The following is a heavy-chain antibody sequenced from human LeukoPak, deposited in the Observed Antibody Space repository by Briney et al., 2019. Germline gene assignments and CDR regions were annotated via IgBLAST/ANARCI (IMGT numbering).Heavy chain of an antibody. V-gene: IGHV3-21*01. CDR2: ISHSGYDI. Sequence: GGSLRLSCAASGFTFSRYSMNWVRQAPGKGLEWVSSISHSGYDIYYADSVKGRFTISRDNAKNSLSLQMNSLRIDDTAVYYCANHLACGSTTCPSFDHWGQGTLVTVSS. J-gene: IGHJ4*02. D-gene: IGHD2-2*01. CDR3: ANHLACGSTTCPSFDH. CDR1: GFTFSRYS.